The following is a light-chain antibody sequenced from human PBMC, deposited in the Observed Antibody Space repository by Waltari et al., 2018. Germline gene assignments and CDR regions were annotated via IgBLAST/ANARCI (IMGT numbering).Light chain of an antibody. CDR3: QQYYSPPLT. CDR1: QSVLNSPNNENY. V-gene: IGKV4-1*01. J-gene: IGKJ4*01. Sequence: DIVMTQSPDSLAVSLGERAAINCKSSQSVLNSPNNENYLTWYQKKPGQPPKLLIYGASTRESGVPDRFSGSGSGTDFTLTISSLQAEDVAVYYCQQYYSPPLTFGGGTKVEIK. CDR2: GAS.